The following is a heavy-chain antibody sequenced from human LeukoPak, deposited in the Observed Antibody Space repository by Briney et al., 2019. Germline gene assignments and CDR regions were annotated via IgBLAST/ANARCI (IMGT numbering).Heavy chain of an antibody. CDR1: GGSISSNNW. CDR3: ACSSSYYRRYFDY. D-gene: IGHD3-22*01. CDR2: IYHSGST. V-gene: IGHV4-4*02. Sequence: PSETLSLTCAVSGGSISSNNWWWWVRQPPGKGLEWIEEIYHSGSTNYNPSLKSRVTISVDKSKNHFSLKLSSVTAADTAVYYCACSSSYYRRYFDYWGQGTLVTVSS. J-gene: IGHJ4*02.